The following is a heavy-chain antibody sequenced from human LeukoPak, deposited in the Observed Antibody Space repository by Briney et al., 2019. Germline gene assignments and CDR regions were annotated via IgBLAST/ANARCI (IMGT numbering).Heavy chain of an antibody. Sequence: ASVKVSCKASGGTFSSYAISWVRQAPGQGLEWMGRIIPIFGTANYAQKFRGRVTITTDESTSTAYMELSSLRSEDTAVYYCARTAVSTVAGTAPFDYWGQGTLVTVSS. J-gene: IGHJ4*02. CDR1: GGTFSSYA. D-gene: IGHD6-19*01. V-gene: IGHV1-69*05. CDR2: IIPIFGTA. CDR3: ARTAVSTVAGTAPFDY.